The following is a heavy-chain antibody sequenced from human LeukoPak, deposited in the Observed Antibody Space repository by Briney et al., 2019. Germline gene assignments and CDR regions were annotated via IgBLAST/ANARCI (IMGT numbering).Heavy chain of an antibody. V-gene: IGHV3-7*01. CDR2: IKEDGSEK. CDR1: GFTFSAHW. CDR3: ARVSDYGDYDYLDYYYYYYMDV. J-gene: IGHJ6*03. Sequence: GGSLRLSCAVSGFTFSAHWMSWVRQAPGKGLEWVANIKEDGSEKDYVDSVKGRFTISRDNAKNSLYLQMNSLRAEDTAVYYCARVSDYGDYDYLDYYYYYYMDVWGKGATVTVSS. D-gene: IGHD4-17*01.